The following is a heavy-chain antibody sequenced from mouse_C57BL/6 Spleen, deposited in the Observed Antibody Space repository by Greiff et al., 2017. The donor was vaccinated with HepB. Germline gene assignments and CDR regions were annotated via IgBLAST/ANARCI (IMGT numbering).Heavy chain of an antibody. CDR2: ISSGSSTI. CDR1: GFTFSDYG. D-gene: IGHD2-2*01. Sequence: VQLKESGGGLVKPGGSLKLSCAASGFTFSDYGMHWVRQAPEKGLEWVAYISSGSSTIYYADTVKGRFTISRDNAKNTLFLQMTSLRSEDTAMYYCARDGYDPYYFDYWGQGTTLTVSS. V-gene: IGHV5-17*01. J-gene: IGHJ2*01. CDR3: ARDGYDPYYFDY.